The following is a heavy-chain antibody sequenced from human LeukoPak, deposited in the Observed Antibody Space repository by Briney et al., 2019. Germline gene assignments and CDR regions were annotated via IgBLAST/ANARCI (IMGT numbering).Heavy chain of an antibody. D-gene: IGHD6-13*01. J-gene: IGHJ4*02. CDR1: GGSNSSYY. CDR3: AKQQLVRCFDY. V-gene: IGHV4-59*08. Sequence: SETLSLTCTVSGGSNSSYYWSWIRQPPGKGLEWIGYIYYSGSTNYNPSLKSRVTISVDTSKNQFSLKLSSVTAADTAVYYCAKQQLVRCFDYWGQGTLVTVSS. CDR2: IYYSGST.